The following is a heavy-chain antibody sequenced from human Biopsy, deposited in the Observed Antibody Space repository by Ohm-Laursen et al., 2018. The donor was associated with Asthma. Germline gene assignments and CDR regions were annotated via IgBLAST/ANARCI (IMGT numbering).Heavy chain of an antibody. CDR1: GFTVSRDH. V-gene: IGHV3-53*01. CDR2: IYSGGGT. J-gene: IGHJ3*02. D-gene: IGHD4-23*01. Sequence: GSLRLSCAASGFTVSRDHMFWVRQPPGKGLEWVSVIYSGGGTYYADSVQGRVTISRDNSKNTLSLQMNSLRAEDTAVYYCARAYGGSFFSGSFDIWGQGTVVTVSS. CDR3: ARAYGGSFFSGSFDI.